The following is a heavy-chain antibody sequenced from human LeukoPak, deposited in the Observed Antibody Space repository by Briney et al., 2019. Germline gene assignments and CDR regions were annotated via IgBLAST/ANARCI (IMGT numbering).Heavy chain of an antibody. CDR2: ISDNGGGT. CDR1: GFTFSNYA. J-gene: IGHJ4*02. D-gene: IGHD3-10*01. CDR3: AKDLYGPGTFFVY. V-gene: IGHV3-23*01. Sequence: GASLRLSCAASGFTFSNYAMSWVRQAPGKGLEWVSTISDNGGGTHYADSVKGRFTISRDNSQNSLYLQMNSLRSEDTAIYFCAKDLYGPGTFFVYWGQGTLVTVSS.